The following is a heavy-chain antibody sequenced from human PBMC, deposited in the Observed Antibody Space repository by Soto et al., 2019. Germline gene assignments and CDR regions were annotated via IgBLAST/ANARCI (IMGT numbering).Heavy chain of an antibody. D-gene: IGHD2-2*01. CDR3: AKSIGYCSSTSCYFEYYYYYYGMDV. V-gene: IGHV3-30*18. CDR1: GFTFSSYG. CDR2: ISYDGSNK. Sequence: PGGSLRLSCAASGFTFSSYGMHWVRQAPGKGLEWVAVISYDGSNKYYADSVKGRFTISRDNSKNTLYLQMNSLRAEYTAVYYCAKSIGYCSSTSCYFEYYYYYYGMDVWGQGPTVPVSS. J-gene: IGHJ6*01.